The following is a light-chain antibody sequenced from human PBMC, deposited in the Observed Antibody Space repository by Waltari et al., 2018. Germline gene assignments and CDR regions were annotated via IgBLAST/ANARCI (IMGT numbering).Light chain of an antibody. CDR2: ADR. CDR1: SSDVGSYKL. J-gene: IGLJ2*01. CDR3: CSDAGSSTVK. Sequence: QSALTQPASVSGSPGQSITISCTGTSSDVGSYKLVSWYNQHPGKAPRLVVYADRHRPSGSPTRFSGSKSGNTASLTSSGLQAEDEAAYYCCSDAGSSTVKFGEGTYLTVL. V-gene: IGLV2-23*01.